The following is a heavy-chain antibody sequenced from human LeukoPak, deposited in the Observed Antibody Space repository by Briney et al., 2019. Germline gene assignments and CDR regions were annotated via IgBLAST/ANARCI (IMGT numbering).Heavy chain of an antibody. Sequence: AGSLPLSCVASAFTFRTYWISCIRQAPGKGLEWVSYISSSSSYTKYAHSVKGRFTISRDNAKNSLYLQVNSQRAEDTAVYYCARGTGTTAYFDYWGQGT. CDR3: ARGTGTTAYFDY. J-gene: IGHJ4*02. CDR1: AFTFRTYW. D-gene: IGHD1-1*01. CDR2: ISSSSSYT. V-gene: IGHV3-11*06.